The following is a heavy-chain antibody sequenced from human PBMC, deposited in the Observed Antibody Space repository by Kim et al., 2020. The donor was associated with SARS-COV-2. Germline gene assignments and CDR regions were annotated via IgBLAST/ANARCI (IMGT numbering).Heavy chain of an antibody. Sequence: SETLSLTCAVYGGSISGYCWSWIRQPPGKGLEWIGEIYHSEITNYNPYLKIRVAISVDTSKNQFSLGLRSVTAADTAVFFCSRSLYHAPSSSWVRFDPWGQGNLVTVSS. D-gene: IGHD6-13*01. CDR1: GGSISGYC. J-gene: IGHJ5*02. V-gene: IGHV4-34*01. CDR2: IYHSEIT. CDR3: SRSLYHAPSSSWVRFDP.